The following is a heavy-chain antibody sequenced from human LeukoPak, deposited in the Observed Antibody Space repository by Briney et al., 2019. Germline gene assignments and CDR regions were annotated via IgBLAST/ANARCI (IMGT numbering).Heavy chain of an antibody. CDR1: AFTFSSYS. CDR3: ARSDSSGYFRY. D-gene: IGHD3-22*01. CDR2: ISSSSRYI. V-gene: IGHV3-21*01. J-gene: IGHJ4*02. Sequence: VSLTLSCAASAFTFSSYSMNWVRPAPGQGLEWVSSISSSSRYIYEADSVKDRFTISRDNDKNSLYLQINSLRAEDTAVYYCARSDSSGYFRYWGQGTLVAVSS.